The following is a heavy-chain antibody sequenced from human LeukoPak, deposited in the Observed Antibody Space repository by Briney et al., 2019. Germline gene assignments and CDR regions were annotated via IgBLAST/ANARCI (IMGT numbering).Heavy chain of an antibody. D-gene: IGHD1-20*01. V-gene: IGHV3-23*01. CDR2: ISGSGGST. Sequence: GGSLRLSCAASGFTFSSYAMSWVRQAPGKGLEWVSAISGSGGSTYYADSVKGRFTISRDNSKNTLYLQMNSLRAEDTAVYYCAKELHSNNWKPDAFDIWGQGTMVTVSS. CDR1: GFTFSSYA. J-gene: IGHJ3*02. CDR3: AKELHSNNWKPDAFDI.